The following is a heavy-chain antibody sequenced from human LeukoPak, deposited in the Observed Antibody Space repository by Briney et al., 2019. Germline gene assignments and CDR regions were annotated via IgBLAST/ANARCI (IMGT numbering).Heavy chain of an antibody. CDR2: IWYDGSNK. CDR1: GFTFSSYG. D-gene: IGHD3-22*01. Sequence: PGRSLRLSCAASGFTFSSYGMHWVRQAPGKGLEWVAVIWYDGSNKYYADSVKGRFTISRDNSKNTLYLQMNSLRAEDTAVYYCARFLQERYYYDSSGDFDYWGQGTLVTVSS. J-gene: IGHJ4*02. CDR3: ARFLQERYYYDSSGDFDY. V-gene: IGHV3-33*01.